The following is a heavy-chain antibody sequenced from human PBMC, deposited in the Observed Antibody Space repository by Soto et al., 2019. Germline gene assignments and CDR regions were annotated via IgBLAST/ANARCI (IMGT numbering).Heavy chain of an antibody. CDR3: ARERSMRDERGRRAAYFQH. CDR1: GYTFTSYY. J-gene: IGHJ1*01. Sequence: ASVKVSCKASGYTFTSYYMHWVRQAPGQGLEWMGIINPSGGSTSYAQKFQGRVTMTRDTSTSTVYMELSSLRSEDTAVYYCARERSMRDERGRRAAYFQHWGQGTLVTVSS. V-gene: IGHV1-46*03. CDR2: INPSGGST.